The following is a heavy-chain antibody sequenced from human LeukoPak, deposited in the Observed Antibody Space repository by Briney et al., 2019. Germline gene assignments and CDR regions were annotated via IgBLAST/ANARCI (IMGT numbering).Heavy chain of an antibody. CDR1: GFTVSSNY. Sequence: GGSLRLSCAASGFTVSSNYMSWVRQAPGKGLEWVSVIYSGGSTYYADSVKGRFTISRDNSKNTLYLQMNSLRAEDTAVYYCARDPSSGWYLKGWFDPWGQGTLVTVSS. CDR2: IYSGGST. CDR3: ARDPSSGWYLKGWFDP. V-gene: IGHV3-53*01. J-gene: IGHJ5*02. D-gene: IGHD6-19*01.